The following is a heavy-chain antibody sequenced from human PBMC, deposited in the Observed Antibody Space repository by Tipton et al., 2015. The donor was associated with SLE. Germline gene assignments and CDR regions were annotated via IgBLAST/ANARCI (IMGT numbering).Heavy chain of an antibody. CDR2: IYYSGCT. J-gene: IGHJ4*02. V-gene: IGHV4-59*01. CDR1: CGSISRYY. D-gene: IGHD2-15*01. CDR3: ARQDMWGYYFDY. Sequence: TLSLTCTVSCGSISRYYWSWIRQPPGKGLEWIGYIYYSGCTNYNPSLKSRVTISVDTSKNQFSLMLSSVTAADTAVYYCARQDMWGYYFDYWGQGTLVTVSS.